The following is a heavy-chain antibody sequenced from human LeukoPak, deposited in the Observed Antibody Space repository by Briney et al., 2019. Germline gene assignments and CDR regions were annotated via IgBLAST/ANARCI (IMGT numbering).Heavy chain of an antibody. Sequence: GESLKISCKGSGYSFHNYCIGRVRQMPGKGLEWMGIIYPGDSDTRYSPSFQGQVTISADKSTNTAYLQWSSLEASDTAMYYCARLLTSMEEFYYWGQGTLVTVSS. CDR1: GYSFHNYC. J-gene: IGHJ4*02. CDR2: IYPGDSDT. V-gene: IGHV5-51*01. CDR3: ARLLTSMEEFYY. D-gene: IGHD2/OR15-2a*01.